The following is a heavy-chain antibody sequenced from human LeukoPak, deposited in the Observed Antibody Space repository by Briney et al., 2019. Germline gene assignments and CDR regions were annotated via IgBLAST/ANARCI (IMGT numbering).Heavy chain of an antibody. CDR1: GFTFSRYG. CDR3: ARAYSERYGLGYYYMDL. V-gene: IGHV3-21*01. J-gene: IGHJ6*03. D-gene: IGHD1-26*01. CDR2: ISTSSSYI. Sequence: GGSLRLSCAASGFTFSRYGMHWVRQGPGKGLEWVSSISTSSSYIYYADSVKGRFTISRDNAKNSLYLQMNSLRVEDTAVYYCARAYSERYGLGYYYMDLWGKGTTVTVSS.